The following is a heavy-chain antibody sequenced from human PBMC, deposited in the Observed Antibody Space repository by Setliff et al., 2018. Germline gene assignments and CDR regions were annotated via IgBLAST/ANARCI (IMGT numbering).Heavy chain of an antibody. Sequence: ASVKVSCKASGYTFTNYGVTWVRQAPGQGLEWMGWIGAYNGNTYNAHKFQGRVTMTSDTSTSTAYMELRSLRSDDTAVYYCATSGATDYYGMDVWGQGTTVTVSS. V-gene: IGHV1-18*01. D-gene: IGHD1-26*01. J-gene: IGHJ6*02. CDR2: IGAYNGNT. CDR1: GYTFTNYG. CDR3: ATSGATDYYGMDV.